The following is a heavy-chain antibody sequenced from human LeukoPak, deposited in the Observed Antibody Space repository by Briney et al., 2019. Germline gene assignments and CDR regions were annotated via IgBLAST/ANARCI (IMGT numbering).Heavy chain of an antibody. CDR1: GFTFSSYG. V-gene: IGHV3-30*03. Sequence: GRSLRLSCAASGFTFSSYGMHWVRQAPGKGLEWVAVISYDGSNKYYADSVKGRFTISRDNSKNTLYLQMNSLRAEDTAVYYCAGIGIYPHWGQGTLVTVSS. D-gene: IGHD2/OR15-2a*01. CDR2: ISYDGSNK. CDR3: AGIGIYPH. J-gene: IGHJ4*02.